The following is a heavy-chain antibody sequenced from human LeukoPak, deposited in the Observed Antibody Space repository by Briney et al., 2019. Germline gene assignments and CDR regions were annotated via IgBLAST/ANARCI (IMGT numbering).Heavy chain of an antibody. J-gene: IGHJ4*02. CDR2: ISPYNGNT. Sequence: VASVKVSCKASGYTFTHYGINWVRQAPGQGLEWMGWISPYNGNTNYAQNLQGRVTMTTDTSTSTAYMELRSLRSDDTALFYCARDVSAGNSEFFDYWGQGTLVTVSS. D-gene: IGHD4-23*01. V-gene: IGHV1-18*01. CDR3: ARDVSAGNSEFFDY. CDR1: GYTFTHYG.